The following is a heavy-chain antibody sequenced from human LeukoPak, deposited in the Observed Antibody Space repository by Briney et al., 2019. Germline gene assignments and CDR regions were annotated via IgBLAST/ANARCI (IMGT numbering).Heavy chain of an antibody. CDR3: ARRSGVSGSYFRDY. Sequence: SETLSLTCTVSGGSISSSSYYWGWIRQPPGKGLEWIGSIYYSGSTYYNPSLKSRVTISVDTSKNQFSLKLSSVTAADTAVYYCARRSGVSGSYFRDYWGQGTLVTVSS. CDR1: GGSISSSSYY. J-gene: IGHJ4*02. V-gene: IGHV4-39*01. D-gene: IGHD3-10*01. CDR2: IYYSGST.